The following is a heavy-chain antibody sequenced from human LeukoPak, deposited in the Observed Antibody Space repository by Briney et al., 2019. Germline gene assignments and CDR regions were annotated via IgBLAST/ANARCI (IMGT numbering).Heavy chain of an antibody. CDR3: AKDAYYDSSGYYFDY. D-gene: IGHD3-22*01. CDR1: GFTFSGYA. CDR2: ISGSGGST. Sequence: SGGSLRLSCAASGFTFSGYAMSWVRQAPGKGLEWVSAISGSGGSTYYADSVKGRFTISRDNSKNTLYLQMNSLRAEDTAVYYCAKDAYYDSSGYYFDYWGQGTLVTVSS. J-gene: IGHJ4*02. V-gene: IGHV3-23*01.